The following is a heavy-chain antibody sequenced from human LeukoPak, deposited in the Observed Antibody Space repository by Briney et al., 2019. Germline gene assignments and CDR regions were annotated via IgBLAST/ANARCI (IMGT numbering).Heavy chain of an antibody. J-gene: IGHJ4*02. Sequence: QPGGSLRLSCAASGFTFSSYAMSWVRQAPGKGLEWVSAISGSGGSTYYADSVKGRFTISRDNSKNTLYLKMNSLRAEDTAVYYCAKRVNSGSYSFDYWGQGTLVTVSS. CDR3: AKRVNSGSYSFDY. V-gene: IGHV3-23*01. CDR2: ISGSGGST. CDR1: GFTFSSYA. D-gene: IGHD1-26*01.